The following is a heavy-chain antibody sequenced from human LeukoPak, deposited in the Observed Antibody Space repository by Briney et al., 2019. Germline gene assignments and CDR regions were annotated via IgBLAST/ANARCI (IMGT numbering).Heavy chain of an antibody. J-gene: IGHJ3*02. V-gene: IGHV3-48*02. CDR3: AREGGFDI. CDR2: ITTTSSTI. Sequence: GGSLRLSCAASGFTFTNAWMTWVRQAPGKGLEWVSYITTTSSTIYYADSVKGRFTVSRDNAKNSLYLQMNSLRDEDTAVYYCAREGGFDIWGQGTMVTVSS. CDR1: GFTFTNAW.